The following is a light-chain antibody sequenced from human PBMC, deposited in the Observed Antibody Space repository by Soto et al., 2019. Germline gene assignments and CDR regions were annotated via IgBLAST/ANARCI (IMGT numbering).Light chain of an antibody. CDR2: GAS. CDR1: HSVTTH. Sequence: EIVLTQSPDTLSLSPVEIATLSCWASHSVTTHLAWFQQRPGQAPRLLIYGASNRATGIPDRFSGSGSGTDFTLTISRLEPEDFAVYYCQQYGSSGTFGQGTKVDIK. CDR3: QQYGSSGT. J-gene: IGKJ1*01. V-gene: IGKV3-20*01.